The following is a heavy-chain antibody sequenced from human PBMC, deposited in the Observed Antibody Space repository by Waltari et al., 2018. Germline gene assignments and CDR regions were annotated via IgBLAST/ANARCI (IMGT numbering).Heavy chain of an antibody. J-gene: IGHJ4*02. CDR1: GSTSRNFG. CDR2: TTDGNAYL. Sequence: VQLVESGGGLVKPGGSLRLSCAVPGSTSRNFGMSWVRQAPAKGLEWVATTTDGNAYLYYADSVRGRFTVSTDNAKSSLYLQMNNLRAEDTGVYYCVRALTTPNDYWGRGTLVTVSS. V-gene: IGHV3-21*03. D-gene: IGHD4-17*01. CDR3: VRALTTPNDY.